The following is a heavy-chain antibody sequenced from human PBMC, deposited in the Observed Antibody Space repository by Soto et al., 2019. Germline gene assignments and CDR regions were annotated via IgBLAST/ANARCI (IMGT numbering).Heavy chain of an antibody. Sequence: QVQLVQSGAEVKKPGSSVKVSCKASGGTFSSYAISWVRQAPGQGLEWMGGIIPIFGTANYAQKFQGRVTITADESTSTAYMALSSLRSEDTAVYYCARDAIPYSSSSGRWFDPWGQGTLVTVSS. CDR2: IIPIFGTA. D-gene: IGHD6-6*01. V-gene: IGHV1-69*12. CDR3: ARDAIPYSSSSGRWFDP. CDR1: GGTFSSYA. J-gene: IGHJ5*02.